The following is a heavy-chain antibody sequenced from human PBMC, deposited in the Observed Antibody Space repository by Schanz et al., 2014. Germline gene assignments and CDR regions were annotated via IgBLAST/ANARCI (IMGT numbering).Heavy chain of an antibody. CDR3: AKDLDANYFDY. CDR1: GFTFSSYA. J-gene: IGHJ4*02. V-gene: IGHV3-23*01. CDR2: VSRSTPDI. D-gene: IGHD1-1*01. Sequence: EVQLLESGGGLVQPGGSLRLSCAASGFTFSSYAMSWVRQAPGKGLEWVSYVSRSTPDIYYANSVKGRFTISRDNSKNTLYLQMNSLRAEDTAVYYCAKDLDANYFDYWGQGILVTVSS.